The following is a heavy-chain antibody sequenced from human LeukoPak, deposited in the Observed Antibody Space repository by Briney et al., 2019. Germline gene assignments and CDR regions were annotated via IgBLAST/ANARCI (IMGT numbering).Heavy chain of an antibody. V-gene: IGHV3-30-3*01. Sequence: GGSLRLSCAASGFTFSSYAMHGVRQAPGKGLEWVAVISYDGSNKYYADSVKGRFTISRDNSKNTLYLQMNSLRAEDTAVYYCARASSSWFYFDYWGQGTLVTVSS. CDR1: GFTFSSYA. D-gene: IGHD6-13*01. J-gene: IGHJ4*02. CDR2: ISYDGSNK. CDR3: ARASSSWFYFDY.